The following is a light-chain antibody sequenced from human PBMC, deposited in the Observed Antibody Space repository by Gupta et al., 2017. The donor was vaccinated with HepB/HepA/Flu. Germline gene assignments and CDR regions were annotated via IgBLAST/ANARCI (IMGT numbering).Light chain of an antibody. Sequence: EIVLTQSPATLSLSPGERATLSCRASQNIRNFLGWYQHKPGQAPRLLIYDASNRATGIPARFSGSGSGTDFSLTISSLEPEDFAVYDCQRSNWPLTLGGGTKVEIK. CDR1: QNIRNF. CDR3: QRSNWPLT. V-gene: IGKV3-11*01. J-gene: IGKJ4*01. CDR2: DAS.